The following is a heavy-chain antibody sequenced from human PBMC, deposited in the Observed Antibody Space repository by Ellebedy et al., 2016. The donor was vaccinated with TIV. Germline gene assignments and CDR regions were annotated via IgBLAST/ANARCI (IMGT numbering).Heavy chain of an antibody. CDR3: ASAGRGSYSKQFDY. D-gene: IGHD1-26*01. V-gene: IGHV3-21*01. Sequence: GESLKISCAASGFSFSSYWMSWVRQAPGKGLEWVSSISSSSSYIYYADSVKGRFTISRDNAKNSLYLQMNSLRAEDTAVYYCASAGRGSYSKQFDYWGQGTLVTVSS. CDR1: GFSFSSYW. CDR2: ISSSSSYI. J-gene: IGHJ4*02.